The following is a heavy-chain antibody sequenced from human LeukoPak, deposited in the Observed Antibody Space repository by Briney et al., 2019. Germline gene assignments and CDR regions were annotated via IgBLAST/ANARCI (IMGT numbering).Heavy chain of an antibody. CDR1: GFSFDSHV. Sequence: PGGSLRLSCAASGFSFDSHVMSWVRQTPGKRLEWVASIGTTSIAYYPDSLKGRFIISRDNSESTVYLQMNGLRVGDADIYYCAKYTSGTAWAEDFWGQGTVVTVSS. CDR3: AKYTSGTAWAEDF. D-gene: IGHD3-10*01. CDR2: IGTTSIA. J-gene: IGHJ4*02. V-gene: IGHV3-23*01.